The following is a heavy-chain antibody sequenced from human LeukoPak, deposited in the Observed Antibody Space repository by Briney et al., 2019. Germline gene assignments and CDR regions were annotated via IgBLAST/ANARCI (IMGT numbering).Heavy chain of an antibody. Sequence: GGSLRLSCAASGFTFGDYHMTWIRQAPGSGLEWISYINSSGSTVYYAESVKGRFTISRDNARKSLYLQMNNVRAGDTAMYYCARSIAYGISFVRGLIADYWGQGALVTVSS. D-gene: IGHD3-10*01. CDR1: GFTFGDYH. CDR3: ARSIAYGISFVRGLIADY. V-gene: IGHV3-11*01. CDR2: INSSGSTV. J-gene: IGHJ4*02.